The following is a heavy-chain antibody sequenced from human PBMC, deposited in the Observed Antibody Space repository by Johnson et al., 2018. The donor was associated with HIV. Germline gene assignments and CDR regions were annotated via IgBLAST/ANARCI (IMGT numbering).Heavy chain of an antibody. CDR3: AKGDYADYVGGIDAFDI. CDR2: ISDSGGGT. D-gene: IGHD4-17*01. J-gene: IGHJ3*02. CDR1: GFTFSDYY. Sequence: VQLVESGGGLVKPGGSLRLSCAASGFTFSDYYMSWIRQAPGKGLEWVSGISDSGGGTYYAESVKGRFTISRDNSKSTVYLQMNSLRVEDTAVYYCAKGDYADYVGGIDAFDIWGQGTMVTVSS. V-gene: IGHV3-23*04.